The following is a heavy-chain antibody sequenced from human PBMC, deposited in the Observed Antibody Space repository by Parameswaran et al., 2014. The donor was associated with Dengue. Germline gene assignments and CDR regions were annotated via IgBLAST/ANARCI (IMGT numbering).Heavy chain of an antibody. Sequence: RWIRQPPGKGLEWIGEINHSGSTNYNPSLKSRVTISVDTSKNQFSLKLSSVTAADTAVYYCARGCTTYYYDSSGYYWGYFDYWGQGTLVTVSS. CDR3: ARGCTTYYYDSSGYYWGYFDY. J-gene: IGHJ4*02. V-gene: IGHV4-34*01. CDR2: INHSGST. D-gene: IGHD3-22*01.